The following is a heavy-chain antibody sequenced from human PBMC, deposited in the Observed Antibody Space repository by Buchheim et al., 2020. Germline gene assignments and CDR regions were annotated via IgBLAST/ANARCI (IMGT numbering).Heavy chain of an antibody. CDR3: ARGCRYYYYYGMDV. J-gene: IGHJ6*02. Sequence: QVQLQQWGAGLLKPSETLSLTCAVYGGSFSGYYWSWIRQPPGKGLEWIGEINHSGSTNYNPSLKSRVTISVDTSKNQFSLNLSSVTAADTAVYYCARGCRYYYYYGMDVWGQGTT. CDR2: INHSGST. CDR1: GGSFSGYY. V-gene: IGHV4-34*01.